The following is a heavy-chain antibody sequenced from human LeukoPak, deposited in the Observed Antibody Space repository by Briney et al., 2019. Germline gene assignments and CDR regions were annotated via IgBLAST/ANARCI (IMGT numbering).Heavy chain of an antibody. J-gene: IGHJ5*01. V-gene: IGHV3-11*04. CDR3: TRDPRPFDS. CDR2: ISGSGHDI. CDR1: GFTFSDSY. Sequence: PGGSLRLSCAASGFTFSDSYMTWVRQAPGKGVEWVAYISGSGHDINYSDSVKGRFTISRDNAKNSLYLQMSSLRVDDTAVYYCTRDPRPFDSCGQGTLVTVSS. D-gene: IGHD6-6*01.